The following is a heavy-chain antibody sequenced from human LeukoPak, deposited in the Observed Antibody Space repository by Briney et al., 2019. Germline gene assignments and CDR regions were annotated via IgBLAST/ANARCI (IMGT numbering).Heavy chain of an antibody. CDR2: ISSSGSTI. V-gene: IGHV3-11*04. Sequence: GGSLRLSCAASGFTFSDYYMSWIRQAPGKGLEWVSYISSSGSTIYYADSVKGRFTISRDNAKNSLYLQMNSLRAEDTAVYYCAREPPTTIFGVVKHYFDYWGQGTLVTVSS. D-gene: IGHD3-3*01. CDR3: AREPPTTIFGVVKHYFDY. J-gene: IGHJ4*02. CDR1: GFTFSDYY.